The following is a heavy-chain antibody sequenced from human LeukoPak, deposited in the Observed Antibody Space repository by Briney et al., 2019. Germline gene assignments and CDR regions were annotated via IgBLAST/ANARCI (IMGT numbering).Heavy chain of an antibody. CDR3: ARSDGYGLVGI. V-gene: IGHV4-34*01. D-gene: IGHD3-10*01. Sequence: SETLSLTCAVYGGSFSGYYWSWIRQPPGKGLEWIGEINHSGSTNYNPSHKSRVTISVDTSKNHFSLTLSSVTAADTAVYYCARSDGYGLVGIWGQGTMVTVSS. CDR2: INHSGST. CDR1: GGSFSGYY. J-gene: IGHJ3*02.